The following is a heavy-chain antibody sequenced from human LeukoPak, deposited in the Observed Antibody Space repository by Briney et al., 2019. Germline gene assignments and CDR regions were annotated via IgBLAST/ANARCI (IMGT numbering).Heavy chain of an antibody. V-gene: IGHV3-74*01. Sequence: GESLKISCAASGFTLSNYWMHWVRQGPGRGLVWVSRSKSDGSSTNYADSVKGRFTISRDNSKNTLYLQMNSLRAEDTAVYYCAKVCSSTSCYDYWGQGTLVTVSS. CDR1: GFTLSNYW. CDR3: AKVCSSTSCYDY. D-gene: IGHD2-2*01. J-gene: IGHJ4*02. CDR2: SKSDGSST.